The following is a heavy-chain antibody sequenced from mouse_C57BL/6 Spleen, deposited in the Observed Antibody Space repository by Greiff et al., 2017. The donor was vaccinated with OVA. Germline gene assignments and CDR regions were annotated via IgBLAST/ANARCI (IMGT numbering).Heavy chain of an antibody. D-gene: IGHD2-4*01. CDR2: ISSGGDYI. CDR3: TREDYDYSWFAY. J-gene: IGHJ3*01. V-gene: IGHV5-9-1*02. CDR1: GFTFSSYA. Sequence: EVHLVESGEGLVKPGGSLKLSCAASGFTFSSYAMSWVRQTPEKRLEWVAYISSGGDYIYYADTVKGRFTIARDNARNTLYLQMSSLKSEDTAMYYCTREDYDYSWFAYWGQGTLVTVSA.